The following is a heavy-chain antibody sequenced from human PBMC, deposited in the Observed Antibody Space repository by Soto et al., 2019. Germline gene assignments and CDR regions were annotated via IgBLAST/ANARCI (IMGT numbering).Heavy chain of an antibody. Sequence: SGPTLVNPTQTLTLTCTFSGFSLSTSGLRVSWNRQPPGKALQWLARIDWDDDKFYTTSLRTRLTISKDTSKNQVVLTMTNMDPMDTATYYCAKTGTDGSWFDPLGQETLDAVSS. J-gene: IGHJ5*02. D-gene: IGHD1-1*01. CDR2: IDWDDDK. CDR3: AKTGTDGSWFDP. V-gene: IGHV2-70*04. CDR1: GFSLSTSGLR.